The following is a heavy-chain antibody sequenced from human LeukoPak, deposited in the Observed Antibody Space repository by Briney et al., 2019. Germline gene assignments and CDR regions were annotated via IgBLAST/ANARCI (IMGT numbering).Heavy chain of an antibody. D-gene: IGHD3-3*01. CDR2: ISSSGSTI. V-gene: IGHV3-11*01. CDR3: ARASPFITIFGVPKNWFDP. J-gene: IGHJ5*02. CDR1: GFTFSDYY. Sequence: GGSLRLSCAASGFTFSDYYMSWIRQAPGKGLEWVSYISSSGSTIYYADSVKGRFTISRDNPKNSLYLQMNSLRAEDTAVYYCARASPFITIFGVPKNWFDPWGQGTLVTVSS.